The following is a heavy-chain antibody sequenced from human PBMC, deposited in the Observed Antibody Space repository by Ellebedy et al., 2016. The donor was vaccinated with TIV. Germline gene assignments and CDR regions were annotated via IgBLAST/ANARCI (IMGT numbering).Heavy chain of an antibody. Sequence: GESLKISCAASGFTFSSYAMHWVRQAPGKGLEWVAVISYDGSNKYYADSVKGRFTISRDNSKNTLYLQMNSLRAEDTAVYYCARRPGYCSSTSCLAFDPWGQGTLVTVSS. V-gene: IGHV3-30-3*01. CDR2: ISYDGSNK. J-gene: IGHJ5*02. D-gene: IGHD2-2*01. CDR3: ARRPGYCSSTSCLAFDP. CDR1: GFTFSSYA.